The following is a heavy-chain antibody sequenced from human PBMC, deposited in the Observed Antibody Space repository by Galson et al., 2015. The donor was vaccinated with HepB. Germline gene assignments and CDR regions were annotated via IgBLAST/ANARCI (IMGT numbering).Heavy chain of an antibody. Sequence: SLRLSCAASGFTFSSYAMSWVRQAPGKGLEWVSVISGSGGTTYYADSVKGRITISRDNSKNTVYLQMNSLRADDTAVYYCAREPAHCGGDCYSLLDYWGQGTLVTVSS. CDR2: ISGSGGTT. CDR1: GFTFSSYA. J-gene: IGHJ4*02. D-gene: IGHD2-21*01. CDR3: AREPAHCGGDCYSLLDY. V-gene: IGHV3-23*01.